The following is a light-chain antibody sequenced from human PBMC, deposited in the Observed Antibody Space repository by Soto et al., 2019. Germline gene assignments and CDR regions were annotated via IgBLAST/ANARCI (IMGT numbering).Light chain of an antibody. CDR2: WAS. V-gene: IGKV4-1*01. Sequence: DIVMTQSPDSLAVSLGERATINCRSSQSVLYSANNKNYLAWYQQKPGQPPKLLIYWASTRESGVPDRFSGSGSGTDFTLTIISLQAEDVAVYYCQQYINAPQNFGQGTKVEIK. CDR1: QSVLYSANNKNY. J-gene: IGKJ1*01. CDR3: QQYINAPQN.